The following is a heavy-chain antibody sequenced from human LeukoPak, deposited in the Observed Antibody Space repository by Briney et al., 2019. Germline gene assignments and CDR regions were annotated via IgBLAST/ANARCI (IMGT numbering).Heavy chain of an antibody. CDR2: INPNSGDT. J-gene: IGHJ4*02. D-gene: IGHD6-19*01. CDR1: GYTFTGYY. Sequence: ASVKVSCKASGYTFTGYYMHWVRQAPGQGLEWMGWINPNSGDTNYAQKFQGRVTMTTDTSISTAHMELSRLRSDDTAVYYCARDEEQWLATPDYWGQGTLVTVSS. V-gene: IGHV1-2*02. CDR3: ARDEEQWLATPDY.